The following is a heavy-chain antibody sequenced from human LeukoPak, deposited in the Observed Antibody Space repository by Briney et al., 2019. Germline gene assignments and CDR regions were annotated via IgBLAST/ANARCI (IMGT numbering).Heavy chain of an antibody. D-gene: IGHD3-3*01. V-gene: IGHV1-2*02. CDR1: GYTFTGYY. Sequence: ASVKVSCKASGYTFTGYYMHWVRQAPGQGLEWMGWINPNSGGTNYAQKFQGRVTMTRDTSISTAYMELSRLRSDDTAVYYCAREGGDFTIFGVVTTVDYRGQGTLVTVSS. CDR2: INPNSGGT. CDR3: AREGGDFTIFGVVTTVDY. J-gene: IGHJ4*02.